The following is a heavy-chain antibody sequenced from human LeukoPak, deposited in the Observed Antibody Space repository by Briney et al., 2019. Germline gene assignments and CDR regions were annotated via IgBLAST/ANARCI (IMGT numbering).Heavy chain of an antibody. CDR1: GGSISSAGYY. CDR2: IYYSGTT. CDR3: AREGTGERGYSAAFQHYYGMDV. J-gene: IGHJ6*02. V-gene: IGHV4-31*03. Sequence: PSETLSLTCTVSGGSISSAGYYWSWIRQHPGKGLEWYGYIYYSGTTYNTPSLKSRVTISVDTSKNQFSLKLSSVTAADTAVYYCAREGTGERGYSAAFQHYYGMDVGGRGTTVTVSS. D-gene: IGHD5-18*01.